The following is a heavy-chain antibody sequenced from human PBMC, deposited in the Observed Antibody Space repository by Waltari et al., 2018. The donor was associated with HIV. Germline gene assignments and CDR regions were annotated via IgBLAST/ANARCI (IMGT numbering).Heavy chain of an antibody. Sequence: QLQLQESGPGLVKPSETLSLTCTVSGGSISSSSYYWGWIRQPPGKGLEWIGSIYYSGGTYDNPSLKSRVTISVDTSKNQFSLRLSSVTAADTAVFYCARDLGGPTSDAFDIWGQGTMVTVSS. CDR2: IYYSGGT. J-gene: IGHJ3*02. V-gene: IGHV4-39*02. CDR1: GGSISSSSYY. D-gene: IGHD3-16*01. CDR3: ARDLGGPTSDAFDI.